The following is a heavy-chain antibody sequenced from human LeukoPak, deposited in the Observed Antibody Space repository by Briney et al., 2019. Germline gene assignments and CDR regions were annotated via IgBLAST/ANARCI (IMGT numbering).Heavy chain of an antibody. D-gene: IGHD6-19*01. J-gene: IGHJ4*02. V-gene: IGHV4-34*01. CDR1: GGSFSGYY. CDR3: ARATYSSGWPYFDY. Sequence: SETLSLTCAVYGGSFSGYYWSWIRQPPGKGLEWIGEINHSGSTNYSPSLKSRVTISVDTSKNQFSLKLSSVTAADTAVYYCARATYSSGWPYFDYWGQGTLVTVSS. CDR2: INHSGST.